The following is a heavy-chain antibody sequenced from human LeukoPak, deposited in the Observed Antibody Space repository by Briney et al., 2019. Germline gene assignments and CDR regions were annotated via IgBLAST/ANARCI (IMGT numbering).Heavy chain of an antibody. D-gene: IGHD6-19*01. V-gene: IGHV5-51*01. CDR2: IYPGDSDI. Sequence: GEPLQISCKASGYLFTTYWSGWARHLSGKGLEGMGIIYPGDSDIRYNPSFQGQVTISADKSTRTAYLKWSCLNASDTAMYYCVVLSMAGPTYSWFHPWGQGTLVTVFS. CDR3: VVLSMAGPTYSWFHP. J-gene: IGHJ5*02. CDR1: GYLFTTYW.